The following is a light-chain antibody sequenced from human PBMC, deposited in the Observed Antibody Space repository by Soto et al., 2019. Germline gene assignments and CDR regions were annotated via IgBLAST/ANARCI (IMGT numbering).Light chain of an antibody. J-gene: IGKJ2*01. CDR3: QQSYSTPVT. Sequence: DLQMTQSPSSLSASVGDRVTITCRASQSVSTYLHWYQQKPGKAPKLLMYAASSLQSGVPSRFSGSGSATDFTLTISSLQVEDFAIYYCQQSYSTPVTFGQGTKLEI. CDR1: QSVSTY. V-gene: IGKV1-39*01. CDR2: AAS.